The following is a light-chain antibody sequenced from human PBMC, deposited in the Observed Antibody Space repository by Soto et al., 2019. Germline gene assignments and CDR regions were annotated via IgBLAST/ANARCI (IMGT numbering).Light chain of an antibody. J-gene: IGKJ5*01. Sequence: IVITQYSDTLSGSPGERGTRSCMASQSVSSNLAWYQQKPGQSPRLLIYDASTRAPGIPARFSGSESGTEFTLTISSLQSEDFAVYYCQQYDSSPAFGHGTRLEIK. CDR2: DAS. CDR3: QQYDSSPA. CDR1: QSVSSN. V-gene: IGKV3-15*01.